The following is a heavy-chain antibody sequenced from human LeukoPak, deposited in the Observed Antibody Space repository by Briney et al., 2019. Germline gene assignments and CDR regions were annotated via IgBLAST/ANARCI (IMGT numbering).Heavy chain of an antibody. CDR2: INTDGSTT. V-gene: IGHV3-74*01. CDR3: ARDWYSGSQGY. CDR1: GFTFSSYW. J-gene: IGHJ4*02. D-gene: IGHD1-26*01. Sequence: GGSLRFSCAASGFTFSSYWMHWVRQAPGKGLVWVSRINTDGSTTIYADSVKGRFTISRDNAKNTLYLQMNSLRDEDTAVYYCARDWYSGSQGYWGQGTLVTVSS.